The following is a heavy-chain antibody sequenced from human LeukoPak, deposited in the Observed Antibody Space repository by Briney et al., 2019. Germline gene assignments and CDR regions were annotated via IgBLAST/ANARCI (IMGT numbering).Heavy chain of an antibody. J-gene: IGHJ4*02. Sequence: SETLSLTCTVSGGSISPYYWSWIRQPPGKGLEYIGYIYYTGGTNYNPSLKSRVTISLDTAKNQFSLKLSSVTATDTAVYYCARLGFCRGDNCLDDYWGQGTLVTVSS. CDR1: GGSISPYY. CDR2: IYYTGGT. D-gene: IGHD2-15*01. V-gene: IGHV4-59*08. CDR3: ARLGFCRGDNCLDDY.